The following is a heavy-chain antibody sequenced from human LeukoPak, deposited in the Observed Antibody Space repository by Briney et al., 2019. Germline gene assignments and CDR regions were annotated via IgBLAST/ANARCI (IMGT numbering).Heavy chain of an antibody. D-gene: IGHD2-15*01. Sequence: ASVKVSCKASGYTFTGYYMHWVRQAPGQGLEWMGWINPNSGGTNYAQKFQGRVTMTRDTSISTAYMELSRLRSDDTAVYDCARDSCSGGSCYQYSFDYWGQGTLVTVSS. V-gene: IGHV1-2*02. CDR2: INPNSGGT. J-gene: IGHJ4*02. CDR1: GYTFTGYY. CDR3: ARDSCSGGSCYQYSFDY.